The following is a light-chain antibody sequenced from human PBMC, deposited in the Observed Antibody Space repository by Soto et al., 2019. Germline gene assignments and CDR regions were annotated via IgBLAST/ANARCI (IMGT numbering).Light chain of an antibody. J-gene: IGLJ2*01. Sequence: QSALTQPPSASGSPGQSVTISCTGTSSDVGGYNYVSWYQQHPGKAPKLMIYEVNKRPSGVPDRFSGSKSGNTASLTVSGLQAEDGADYYCSSHAGINRVVFGGGTKLTVL. CDR1: SSDVGGYNY. CDR3: SSHAGINRVV. V-gene: IGLV2-8*01. CDR2: EVN.